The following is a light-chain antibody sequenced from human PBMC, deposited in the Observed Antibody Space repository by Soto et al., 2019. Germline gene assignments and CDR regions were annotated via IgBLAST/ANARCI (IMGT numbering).Light chain of an antibody. CDR1: QSVSSSY. Sequence: EIVLTQSPGTLSLSPGERATLSCRASQSVSSSYLAWYQQKPGQAPRLLIYGASSRATGIPDRFSGSGSGREVTLLTSRLQPEDFAVYYCQQYGGTPVTFGGGTKVEIK. CDR3: QQYGGTPVT. J-gene: IGKJ4*01. V-gene: IGKV3-20*01. CDR2: GAS.